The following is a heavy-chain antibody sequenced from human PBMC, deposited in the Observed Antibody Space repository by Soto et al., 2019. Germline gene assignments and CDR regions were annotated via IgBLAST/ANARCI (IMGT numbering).Heavy chain of an antibody. CDR2: IIPIFGTA. Sequence: SVKVSCTDSGRAFSSYAISWVRQAPGQGLEWMGGIIPIFGTANYAQKFQGRVTITADESTSTAYMELSSLRSEDTAVFYFARGSSIAVSGRCFGYWGQGTLGTVSS. CDR3: ARGSSIAVSGRCFGY. CDR1: GRAFSSYA. J-gene: IGHJ4*02. V-gene: IGHV1-69*13. D-gene: IGHD6-19*01.